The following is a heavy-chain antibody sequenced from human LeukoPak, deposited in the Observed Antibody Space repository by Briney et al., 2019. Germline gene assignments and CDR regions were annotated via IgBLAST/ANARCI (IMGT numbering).Heavy chain of an antibody. D-gene: IGHD6-19*01. CDR2: ISWNSGSI. CDR1: GFTFDDYA. CDR3: AKGSSGWPLDAFDI. Sequence: GGSLRLSCAASGFTFDDYAMHWVRQAPGKGLEWVSGISWNSGSIGYADSVKGRFTISRDNAKNSLYLQMNSLRAEDMALYYCAKGSSGWPLDAFDIWGQGTMVTVSS. V-gene: IGHV3-9*03. J-gene: IGHJ3*02.